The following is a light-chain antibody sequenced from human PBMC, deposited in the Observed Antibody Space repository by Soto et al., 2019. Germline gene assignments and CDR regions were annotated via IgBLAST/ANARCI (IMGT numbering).Light chain of an antibody. CDR1: QSVSSK. J-gene: IGKJ1*01. CDR2: GAS. V-gene: IGKV3-20*01. Sequence: IVLTQSPSTLSVSPGERATLSCRASQSVSSKLAWYQQKPGLAPRLLIYGASNRATGIPDRFSGSGSGTDFTLTSRRLEPEDFAVYYCQQYGSSGTFGQGTKVDIK. CDR3: QQYGSSGT.